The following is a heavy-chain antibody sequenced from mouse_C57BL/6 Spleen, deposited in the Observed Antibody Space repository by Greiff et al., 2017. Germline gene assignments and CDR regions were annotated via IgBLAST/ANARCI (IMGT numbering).Heavy chain of an antibody. Sequence: EVKVVESGEGLVKPGGSLKLSCAASGFTFSSYAMSWVRQTPEKRLEWVAYISSGGDYIYYADTVKGRFTISRDNARKTLYLQMSSLKSEDTAMYYCTTVQDGYYDYAMDYWGQGTSVTVSS. J-gene: IGHJ4*01. D-gene: IGHD2-3*01. CDR1: GFTFSSYA. CDR2: ISSGGDYI. CDR3: TTVQDGYYDYAMDY. V-gene: IGHV5-9-1*02.